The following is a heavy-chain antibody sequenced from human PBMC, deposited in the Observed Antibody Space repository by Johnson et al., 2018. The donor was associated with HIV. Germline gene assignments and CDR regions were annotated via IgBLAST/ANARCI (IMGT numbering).Heavy chain of an antibody. CDR2: ISWNSGSI. D-gene: IGHD1-1*01. Sequence: QLVESGGGLVQPGGSLRLSCAASGFTFSTYWMSWVRQAPGKGLEWVSGISWNSGSIGYADSVKGRFTISRDNAKNSLYLQMNSLRAEDTAVYYCARGGIIHDAFDIWGQGTMVTVSS. CDR1: GFTFSTYW. J-gene: IGHJ3*02. V-gene: IGHV3-9*01. CDR3: ARGGIIHDAFDI.